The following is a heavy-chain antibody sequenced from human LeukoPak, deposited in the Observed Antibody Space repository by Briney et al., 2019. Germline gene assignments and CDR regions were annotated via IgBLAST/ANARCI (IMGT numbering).Heavy chain of an antibody. D-gene: IGHD7-27*01. CDR1: GGSISTYY. CDR3: TRHLRTFWGIDY. CDR2: IYYSGST. Sequence: PSETLSLTCTVSGGSISTYYWSWIRQPPGKGLEWIGYIYYSGSTNYNPSLKSRVTISVDTSKNQFSLELSSVAAADTAVYYCTRHLRTFWGIDYWGQGTLVTVSS. J-gene: IGHJ4*02. V-gene: IGHV4-59*08.